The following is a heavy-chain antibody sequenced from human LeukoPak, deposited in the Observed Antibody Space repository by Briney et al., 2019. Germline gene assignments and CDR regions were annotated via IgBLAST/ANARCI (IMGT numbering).Heavy chain of an antibody. V-gene: IGHV4-30-2*01. CDR2: IYHSGST. J-gene: IGHJ4*02. D-gene: IGHD3-3*01. Sequence: SETLSLTCAVSGGSISSGGYSWSWIRQPPGKGLEWIGEIYHSGSTNYNPSLKSRVTISVDKSKNQFSLKLSSVTAADTAVYYCARNQGFLEWLSLDYWGQGTLVTVSS. CDR3: ARNQGFLEWLSLDY. CDR1: GGSISSGGYS.